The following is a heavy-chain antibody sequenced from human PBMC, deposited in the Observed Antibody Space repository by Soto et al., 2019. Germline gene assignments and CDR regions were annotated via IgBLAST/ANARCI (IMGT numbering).Heavy chain of an antibody. CDR1: GFTFSSYG. J-gene: IGHJ6*02. V-gene: IGHV3-30*03. CDR3: AREGSGSSWYYALYYYYGMNV. CDR2: ISYDGSNK. Sequence: GGPLRLSCVASGFTFSSYGMHWVRQAPGKGLEWVAVISYDGSNKYYADSVKGRFTINPDTSKNQFSLQLNSLTPEDTAVYYCAREGSGSSWYYALYYYYGMNVWGQGTTVTVSS. D-gene: IGHD6-13*01.